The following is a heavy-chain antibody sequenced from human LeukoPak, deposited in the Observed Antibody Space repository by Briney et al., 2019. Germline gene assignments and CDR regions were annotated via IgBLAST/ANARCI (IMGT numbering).Heavy chain of an antibody. CDR1: GGSISSYY. V-gene: IGHV4-59*01. D-gene: IGHD3-3*01. CDR2: IYYSGST. J-gene: IGHJ5*02. Sequence: VKPSETLSLTCTVSGGSISSYYWSWIRQPPGKGLEWIGYIYYSGSTNYNPSLKSRVTISVDTSKNQFSLKLSSVTAADTAVYYCAREVPHCDFRSGYYRSSWFDPWGQGTLVTVSS. CDR3: AREVPHCDFRSGYYRSSWFDP.